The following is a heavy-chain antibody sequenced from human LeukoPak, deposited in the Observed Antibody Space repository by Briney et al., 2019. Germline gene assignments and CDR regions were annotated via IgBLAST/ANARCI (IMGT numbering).Heavy chain of an antibody. Sequence: GGPLRPSCAASGFTFSSYAMSWVRQAPGKGLEWVSAISGSGGSTYYADSVKGRFTISRDNSKNTLYLQMNSLRAEDTAVYYCAKGKVVPATIYDYWGQGTLVTVSS. CDR1: GFTFSSYA. J-gene: IGHJ4*02. D-gene: IGHD2-2*02. V-gene: IGHV3-23*01. CDR3: AKGKVVPATIYDY. CDR2: ISGSGGST.